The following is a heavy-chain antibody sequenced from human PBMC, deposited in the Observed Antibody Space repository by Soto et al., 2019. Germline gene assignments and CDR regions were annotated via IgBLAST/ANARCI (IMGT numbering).Heavy chain of an antibody. J-gene: IGHJ4*02. CDR2: LSDSVGTT. CDR3: ANHLIGGRLQSTFDL. Sequence: PGGSLRLSCAVSGFSFGTYTVNWVRQAPGMGLEWVSGLSDSVGTTHYAYSVKGRFTISRDKSKNTLYLQMNNLRAEDTAVYYCANHLIGGRLQSTFDLWGQGTQVTVSS. V-gene: IGHV3-23*01. CDR1: GFSFGTYT. D-gene: IGHD3-22*01.